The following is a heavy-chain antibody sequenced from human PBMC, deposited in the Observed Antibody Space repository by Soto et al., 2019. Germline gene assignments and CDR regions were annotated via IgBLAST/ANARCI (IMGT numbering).Heavy chain of an antibody. CDR3: ARQTDGGAAAGTIFAFDI. CDR2: IYYSGST. V-gene: IGHV4-39*01. J-gene: IGHJ3*02. Sequence: SETLSLTCAVYGGSFSSYYWGWIRQPPGKGLEWIGSIYYSGSTYYNPSLKSRVTISVDTSKNQFSLKLSSVTAADTAVYYRARQTDGGAAAGTIFAFDIWGQGTMVTVSS. CDR1: GGSFSSYY. D-gene: IGHD6-13*01.